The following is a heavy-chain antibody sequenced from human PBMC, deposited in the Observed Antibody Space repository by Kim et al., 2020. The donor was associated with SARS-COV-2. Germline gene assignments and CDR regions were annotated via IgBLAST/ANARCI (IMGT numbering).Heavy chain of an antibody. Sequence: SETLSLTCTVSGDSITSDGYFWSWMRQHPGKGLEWIGYISYSGTTNYDPSLKSRVAISIDTSRSQFSLRLTAVTAADTAVYYCARHTLTTYFDYWGQGTLITVSS. D-gene: IGHD3-16*01. V-gene: IGHV4-31*03. CDR2: ISYSGTT. J-gene: IGHJ4*02. CDR3: ARHTLTTYFDY. CDR1: GDSITSDGYF.